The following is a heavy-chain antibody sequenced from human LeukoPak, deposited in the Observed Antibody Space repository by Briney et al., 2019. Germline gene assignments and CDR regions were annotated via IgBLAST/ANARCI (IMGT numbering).Heavy chain of an antibody. V-gene: IGHV4-59*08. J-gene: IGHJ4*02. Sequence: PSETLSLTCSVSGGSISSYYWSWIRQPPGKGLEWFGYIYYSGSTNYNPSLKSRVTISVDTSKNQFSLKLSSVTAADTAVYYCARRGSSFDHWGQGTLVTVSS. CDR2: IYYSGST. D-gene: IGHD2-15*01. CDR1: GGSISSYY. CDR3: ARRGSSFDH.